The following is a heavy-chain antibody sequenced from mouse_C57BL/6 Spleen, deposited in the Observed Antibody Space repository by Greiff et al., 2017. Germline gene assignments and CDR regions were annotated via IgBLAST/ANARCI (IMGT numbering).Heavy chain of an antibody. V-gene: IGHV1-74*01. CDR3: AICGSSRYYFDY. Sequence: QVHVKQPGAELVKPGASVKVSCKASGYTFTSYWMHWVKQRPGQGLEWIGRIHPSDSDTNYNQKFKGKATLTVDKSSSTAYMQLSSLTSEDSAVYDGAICGSSRYYFDYWGQGTTLTVSS. D-gene: IGHD1-1*01. CDR1: GYTFTSYW. J-gene: IGHJ2*01. CDR2: IHPSDSDT.